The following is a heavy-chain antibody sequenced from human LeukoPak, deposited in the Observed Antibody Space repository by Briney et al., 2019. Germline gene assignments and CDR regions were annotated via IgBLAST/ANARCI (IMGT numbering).Heavy chain of an antibody. J-gene: IGHJ4*02. D-gene: IGHD2-2*01. CDR3: ARGGSSVVVPAAPFDY. CDR2: INAGNGNT. Sequence: ASVKVSCKASGYTFTSYAMHWVRQAPGQRLEWMGWINAGNGNTKYSQKFQGRVTITRDTSASTAYMELSSLRSEDTAVYYCARGGSSVVVPAAPFDYWGQGTLVTVSS. CDR1: GYTFTSYA. V-gene: IGHV1-3*01.